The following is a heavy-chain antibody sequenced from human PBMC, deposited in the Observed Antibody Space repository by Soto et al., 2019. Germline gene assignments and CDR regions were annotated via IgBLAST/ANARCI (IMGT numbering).Heavy chain of an antibody. V-gene: IGHV3-11*04. CDR1: GFTLSDYY. CDR2: ISSSGSTI. J-gene: IGHJ4*02. D-gene: IGHD4-17*01. CDR3: ARDLGAVTTDY. Sequence: GVLRLSCAASGFTLSDYYMSWIRQAPGKGLEWVSYISSSGSTIYYADSVKGRFTISRDNAKNSLYLQMNSLRAEDTAVYYCARDLGAVTTDYWGQGTLLTVSS.